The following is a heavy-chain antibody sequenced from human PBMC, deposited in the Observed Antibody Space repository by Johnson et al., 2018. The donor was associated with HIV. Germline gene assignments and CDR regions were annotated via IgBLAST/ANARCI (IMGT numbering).Heavy chain of an antibody. V-gene: IGHV3-13*01. CDR2: IGTAGDT. CDR1: GFTFSSYD. CDR3: ARGAPDSDAFDI. Sequence: VQLVESGGGLVQPGGSLRLSCAASGFTFSSYDMHWVRQATGKGLEWVSAIGTAGDTYYPGSVNGRFTISRENAKNSLYLQMNSLRAGDTAVYYCARGAPDSDAFDIWGQGTMVTVSS. D-gene: IGHD3-22*01. J-gene: IGHJ3*02.